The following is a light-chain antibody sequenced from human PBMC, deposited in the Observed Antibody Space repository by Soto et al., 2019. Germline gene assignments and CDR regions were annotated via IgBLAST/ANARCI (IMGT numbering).Light chain of an antibody. CDR2: DVS. CDR3: SSYTSGSTYV. Sequence: ALTQPASVSGSPGQSITISCTGTSSDVGAYNYVSWYQQHPGKAPKLMIYDVSSRPSGVSNRFSGSKSGNTASLTISGLQAEDEADYYCSSYTSGSTYVFGTGTKVTVL. J-gene: IGLJ1*01. CDR1: SSDVGAYNY. V-gene: IGLV2-14*03.